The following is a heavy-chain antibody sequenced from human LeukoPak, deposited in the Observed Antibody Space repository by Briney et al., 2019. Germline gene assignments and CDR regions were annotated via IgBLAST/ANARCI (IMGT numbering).Heavy chain of an antibody. D-gene: IGHD3-10*01. J-gene: IGHJ4*02. Sequence: PSETLSLTCTVSGGSISSGGYYWSWIRQHPGKGLEWIGYIYYSGSTYYNPSLKSRITISVDTSKNQFSLKLSSVTAADTAVYYCARIRGPHKRPFDYWGQGTLVTVSP. CDR2: IYYSGST. CDR3: ARIRGPHKRPFDY. V-gene: IGHV4-31*03. CDR1: GGSISSGGYY.